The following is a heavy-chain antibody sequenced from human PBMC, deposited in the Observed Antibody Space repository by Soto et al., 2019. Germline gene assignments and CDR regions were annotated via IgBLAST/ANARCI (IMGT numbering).Heavy chain of an antibody. CDR3: ARDYVELLWFGELGGGMDV. Sequence: QVQLVQSGAEVKKPGASVKVSCKASGYTFTSYGISWVRQAPGQGLEWMGWISAYNGNTNYAQKLQGRVTMTTDTPTSTDYMELRSLRSDDTAVYYCARDYVELLWFGELGGGMDVWGQGTTVTVSS. D-gene: IGHD3-10*01. V-gene: IGHV1-18*01. J-gene: IGHJ6*02. CDR2: ISAYNGNT. CDR1: GYTFTSYG.